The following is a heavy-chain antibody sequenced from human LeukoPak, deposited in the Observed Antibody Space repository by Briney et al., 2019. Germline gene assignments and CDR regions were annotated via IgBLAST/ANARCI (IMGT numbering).Heavy chain of an antibody. CDR2: IYYSGST. J-gene: IGHJ4*02. CDR1: GGSISSGDYY. Sequence: SETLSLTCTVSGGSISSGDYYWSWIRQPPGKGLEWIGYIYYSGSTYYNPSLKSRVTISVDTSKNQFSLKLSSVTAADTAVYYCARAQGYSGYDSPFDYWGQGTLVTVSS. CDR3: ARAQGYSGYDSPFDY. D-gene: IGHD5-12*01. V-gene: IGHV4-30-4*01.